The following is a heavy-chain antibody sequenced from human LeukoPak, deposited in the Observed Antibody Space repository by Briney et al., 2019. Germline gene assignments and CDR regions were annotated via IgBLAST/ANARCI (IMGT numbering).Heavy chain of an antibody. Sequence: GGSLRLSCAASGFTLNNYWMNWARQAPGKGRGWVASINHNGNVNYYGDCVKGRFTIYRDNAKNSLYLKMSNLRAEDTAVYFCARGGGLDVWGQGATVTVSS. CDR2: INHNGNVN. CDR1: GFTLNNYW. V-gene: IGHV3-7*03. CDR3: ARGGGLDV. D-gene: IGHD3-16*01. J-gene: IGHJ6*02.